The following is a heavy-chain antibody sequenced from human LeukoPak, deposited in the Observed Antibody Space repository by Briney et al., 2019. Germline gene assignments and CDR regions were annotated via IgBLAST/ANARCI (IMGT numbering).Heavy chain of an antibody. CDR2: IYYSGST. D-gene: IGHD3-16*02. CDR1: GGSISSSSYY. V-gene: IGHV4-39*02. CDR3: ARSRIMITFGGVIVPDAFDI. Sequence: SETLSLTCTVSGGSISSSSYYWGWIRQPPGKGLEWIGSIYYSGSTYYNPSLKSRVTISVDTSKNHFSLKLSSVTAADTAVYYCARSRIMITFGGVIVPDAFDIWGQGTMVTVSS. J-gene: IGHJ3*02.